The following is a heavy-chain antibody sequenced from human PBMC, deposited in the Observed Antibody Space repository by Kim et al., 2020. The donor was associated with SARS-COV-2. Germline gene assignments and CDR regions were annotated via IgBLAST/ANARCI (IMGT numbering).Heavy chain of an antibody. J-gene: IGHJ6*02. V-gene: IGHV2-70*01. CDR3: ARITAEQWLFYSGYYYYGMDV. Sequence: SGPTLVNPTQTLTLTCTFSGFSLSTSGMCVSWIRQPPGKALEWLALIDWDDDKYYSTSLKTRLTISKDTSKNQVVLTMTNMDPVDTATYYCARITAEQWLFYSGYYYYGMDVWGQGTTVTVSS. D-gene: IGHD6-19*01. CDR1: GFSLSTSGMC. CDR2: IDWDDDK.